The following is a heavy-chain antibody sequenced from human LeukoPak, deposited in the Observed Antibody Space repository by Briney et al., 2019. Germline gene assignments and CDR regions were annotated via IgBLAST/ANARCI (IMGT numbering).Heavy chain of an antibody. CDR1: GGSISSGGYY. J-gene: IGHJ5*02. CDR2: IYYSGST. CDR3: ARANYYDSSGLIDP. Sequence: SETLSLTCTVSGGSISSGGYYWSWIRQHPGKGLEWIGYIYYSGSTYYNPSLKGRVTISVDTSKNQFSLKLSSVTAADTAVYYCARANYYDSSGLIDPWGQGTLVTVSS. V-gene: IGHV4-31*03. D-gene: IGHD3-22*01.